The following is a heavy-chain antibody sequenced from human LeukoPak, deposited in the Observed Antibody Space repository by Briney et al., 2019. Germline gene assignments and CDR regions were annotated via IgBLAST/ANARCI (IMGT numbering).Heavy chain of an antibody. CDR3: ARVHRVDYYDSSGYPDY. V-gene: IGHV1-46*01. CDR2: INPSGGST. D-gene: IGHD3-22*01. J-gene: IGHJ4*02. Sequence: AASVKVSCKTSGYTFTNFYMHWVRQAPGQGLEWMGIINPSGGSTSYAQKFQGRVTMTRDTSTSTVYMELSSLRSEDTAVYYCARVHRVDYYDSSGYPDYWGQGTLVTVSS. CDR1: GYTFTNFY.